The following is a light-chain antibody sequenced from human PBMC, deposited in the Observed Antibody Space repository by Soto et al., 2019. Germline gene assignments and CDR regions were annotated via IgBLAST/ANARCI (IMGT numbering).Light chain of an antibody. CDR3: FSYTSSGTYV. CDR1: SSDVGNYKY. J-gene: IGLJ1*01. Sequence: QSALTQPASVSGSPGQSITISCTGTSSDVGNYKYVSWYQQHPGKAPKLMIYEVSNRASGVSNRFSGSKSGNTASLTISGLQAEDGTDYYCFSYTSSGTYVFGTGTKVTVL. CDR2: EVS. V-gene: IGLV2-14*01.